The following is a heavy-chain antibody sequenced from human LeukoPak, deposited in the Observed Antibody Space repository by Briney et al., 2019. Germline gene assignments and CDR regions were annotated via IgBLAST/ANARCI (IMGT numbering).Heavy chain of an antibody. CDR3: ARGTPREVRGLPFDY. D-gene: IGHD3-10*01. CDR2: INPNSGGT. Sequence: ASVKVSCKASGYTFTGYYIYWVRQAPGQGLEWMGWINPNSGGTNYAQKFQGRVTMTRNTSISTAYVELSSLRSEDTAVYYCARGTPREVRGLPFDYWGQGTLVTVSS. J-gene: IGHJ4*02. V-gene: IGHV1-2*02. CDR1: GYTFTGYY.